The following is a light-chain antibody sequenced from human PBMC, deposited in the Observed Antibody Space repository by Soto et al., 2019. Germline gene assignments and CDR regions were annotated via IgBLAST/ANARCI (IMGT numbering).Light chain of an antibody. J-gene: IGKJ1*01. V-gene: IGKV1-8*01. CDR2: AAS. Sequence: IHMPQSPSSMSASVGDRVTITCQASQDISNYLAWYQQKPGKAPKLLIYAASTLQSGVPSRFSGSGSGTDFNLTISCLQSEDFATYYCQQYYSYPRTFGQGTKVDIK. CDR3: QQYYSYPRT. CDR1: QDISNY.